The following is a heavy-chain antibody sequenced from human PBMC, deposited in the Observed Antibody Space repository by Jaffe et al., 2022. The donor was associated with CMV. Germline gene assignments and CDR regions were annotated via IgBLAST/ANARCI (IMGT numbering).Heavy chain of an antibody. J-gene: IGHJ3*02. CDR2: IRSKAYGGTT. V-gene: IGHV3-49*04. D-gene: IGHD3-22*01. CDR3: TRDRRDYSSGYSRDAFDI. CDR1: GFTFGDYA. Sequence: EVQLVESGGGLVQPGRSLRLSCTASGFTFGDYAMSWVRQAPGKGLEWVGFIRSKAYGGTTEYAASVKGRFTISRDDSKSIAYLQMNSLKTEDTAVYYCTRDRRDYSSGYSRDAFDIWGQGTMVTVSS.